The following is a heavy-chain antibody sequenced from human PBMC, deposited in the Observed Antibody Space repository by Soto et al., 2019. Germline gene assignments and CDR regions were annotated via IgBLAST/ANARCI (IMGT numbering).Heavy chain of an antibody. CDR3: ARGGGVYYFDY. CDR1: GGSISSYY. V-gene: IGHV4-59*01. D-gene: IGHD2-8*02. J-gene: IGHJ4*02. CDR2: IYYSGIT. Sequence: SETLSLTCTVSGGSISSYYWSWIRQPPGKGLEWIGYIYYSGITDYSPSLKSRVTISVDTSKSQFSLKLSSVTAADTAVYYCARGGGVYYFDYWGQGTLVTVSS.